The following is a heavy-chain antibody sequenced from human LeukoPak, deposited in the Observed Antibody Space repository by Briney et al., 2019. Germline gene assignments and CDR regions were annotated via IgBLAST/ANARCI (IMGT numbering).Heavy chain of an antibody. D-gene: IGHD3-10*01. V-gene: IGHV1-18*01. Sequence: GASVKVSCKASGYTFTSYGIIWVRQAPGQGLEWVGWINAYNGNTNYAQKLQGRVTMTTDTSTSTAYMEPRSLRSDDTAVYYCASQVRGDYYCYMDVWGKGTTLPLP. CDR3: ASQVRGDYYCYMDV. CDR2: INAYNGNT. CDR1: GYTFTSYG. J-gene: IGHJ6*03.